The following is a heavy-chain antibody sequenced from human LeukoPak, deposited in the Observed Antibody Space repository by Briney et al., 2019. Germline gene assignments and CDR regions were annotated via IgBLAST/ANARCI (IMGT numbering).Heavy chain of an antibody. CDR1: GGTFSSYA. Sequence: ASVKVSCKASGGTFSSYAISWVRQAPGQGLEWMGGIIPIFGTANYAQKFQGRVTITADESTSTAYMELGSLRSEDTAVYYCARDLGGTYYDFWSGYFYFDYWGQGTLVTVSS. CDR3: ARDLGGTYYDFWSGYFYFDY. D-gene: IGHD3-3*01. V-gene: IGHV1-69*13. CDR2: IIPIFGTA. J-gene: IGHJ4*02.